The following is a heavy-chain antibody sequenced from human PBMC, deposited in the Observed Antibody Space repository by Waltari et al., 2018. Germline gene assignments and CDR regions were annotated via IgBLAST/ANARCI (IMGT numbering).Heavy chain of an antibody. J-gene: IGHJ4*02. Sequence: QVQLVQSGAEVKKPGASVKVSCKASGYTFTSYYMHWVRQAPGQGLEWMGIINPSGGSTSYAQKFQGRVTMTRDTSTSTVYMELSSLKASDTAMYYCATSGGIAAADIFDYWGQGTLVTVSS. CDR3: ATSGGIAAADIFDY. CDR2: INPSGGST. CDR1: GYTFTSYY. D-gene: IGHD6-13*01. V-gene: IGHV1-46*01.